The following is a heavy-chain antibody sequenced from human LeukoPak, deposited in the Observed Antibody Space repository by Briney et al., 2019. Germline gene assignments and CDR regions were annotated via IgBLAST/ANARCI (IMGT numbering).Heavy chain of an antibody. J-gene: IGHJ4*02. CDR1: GGSFSSHY. Sequence: SETLSLTCTVSGGSFSSHYWSWIRQPPGKGLEWIGYIYYTGRTNYNPSLESRVTISVDTSKNQFSLKLSSVTAADTAVYYCARDKQPGDYWGQGALVTVSS. CDR2: IYYTGRT. V-gene: IGHV4-59*11. D-gene: IGHD5-18*01. CDR3: ARDKQPGDY.